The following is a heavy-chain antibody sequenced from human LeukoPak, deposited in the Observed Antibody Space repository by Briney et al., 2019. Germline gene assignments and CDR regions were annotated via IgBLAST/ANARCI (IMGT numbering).Heavy chain of an antibody. D-gene: IGHD3-10*01. CDR2: INHSEST. V-gene: IGHV4-34*01. Sequence: PSETLSLTCAVYGGSFSGYYWSWIRQPPGKGLEWIGEINHSESTNSHPSLKSRVTISVDTSKNQFSLKLSSVTAAGTAVYYCARDSGTTGEVKFDPWGQGTLVTVSS. CDR3: ARDSGTTGEVKFDP. CDR1: GGSFSGYY. J-gene: IGHJ5*02.